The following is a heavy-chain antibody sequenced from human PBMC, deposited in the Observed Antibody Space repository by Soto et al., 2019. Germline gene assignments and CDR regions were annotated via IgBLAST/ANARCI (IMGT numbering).Heavy chain of an antibody. J-gene: IGHJ4*02. CDR3: AQDRGWGVVSPAHDY. Sequence: EVQLLETGGGLVQPGGSLRVSCAASGFTFRTFVMSWVRQAPGKGLEWVSAIRGSGGETFYADSVKGRFTISRDNSRNTLYLQMNILRDEDTALYFCAQDRGWGVVSPAHDYWGRGTLVTVSS. CDR1: GFTFRTFV. D-gene: IGHD2-21*01. CDR2: IRGSGGET. V-gene: IGHV3-23*01.